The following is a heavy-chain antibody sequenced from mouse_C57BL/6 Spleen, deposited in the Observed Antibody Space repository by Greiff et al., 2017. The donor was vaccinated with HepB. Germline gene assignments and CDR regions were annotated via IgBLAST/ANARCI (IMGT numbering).Heavy chain of an antibody. CDR2: IDPETGGT. Sequence: VKLMESGAELVRPGASVTLSCKASGYTFTDYEMHWVKQTPVHGLEWIGAIDPETGGTTYNQKFKGKAILTADKSSSQAYMELRSLTSEDSAVYYCTGYYFDYWGQGTTLTVSS. CDR1: GYTFTDYE. J-gene: IGHJ2*01. CDR3: TGYYFDY. V-gene: IGHV1-15*01.